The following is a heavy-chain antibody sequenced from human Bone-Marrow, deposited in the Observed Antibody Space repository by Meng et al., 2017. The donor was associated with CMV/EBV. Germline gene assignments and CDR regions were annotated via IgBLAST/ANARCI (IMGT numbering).Heavy chain of an antibody. J-gene: IGHJ1*01. CDR3: ARGPRITIFGVVIIGYFQH. CDR1: SGGSY. V-gene: IGHV4-31*02. D-gene: IGHD3-3*01. Sequence: SGGSYWSWIRQHPGKGLEWIGYIYYSVSTYYNPSLKSRVTISVDTSKNQFSLKLSSVTAADTAVYYCARGPRITIFGVVIIGYFQHWGQGTLVTVSS. CDR2: IYYSVST.